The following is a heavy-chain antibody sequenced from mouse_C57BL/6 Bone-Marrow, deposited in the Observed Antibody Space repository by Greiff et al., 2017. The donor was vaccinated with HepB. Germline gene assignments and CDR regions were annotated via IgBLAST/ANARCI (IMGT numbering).Heavy chain of an antibody. V-gene: IGHV5-4*01. Sequence: EVKLVESGGGLVKPGGSLKLSCAASGFTFSSYAMSWVRQTPEKRLEWVATISDGGSYTYYPDNVKGRFTISRDNAKNNLYLQMSHLKSEDTAMYYWARDHRVDWYFDVWGTGTTVTGSS. J-gene: IGHJ1*03. CDR3: ARDHRVDWYFDV. CDR2: ISDGGSYT. CDR1: GFTFSSYA.